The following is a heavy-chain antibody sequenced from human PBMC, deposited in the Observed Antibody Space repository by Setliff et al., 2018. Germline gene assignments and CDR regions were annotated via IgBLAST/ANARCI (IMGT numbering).Heavy chain of an antibody. D-gene: IGHD5-12*01. CDR3: ARHRVGNSGYAIPILDF. CDR2: IYPSNSNT. CDR1: GYSFTDYW. Sequence: PGASLTLSCKASGYSFTDYWIAWVRQMPGKGLEWMGIIYPSNSNTKYSPSFEAQITFSVDKSITTAYLQWSSLKASDTAIYYCARHRVGNSGYAIPILDFWGQGALVTVSS. V-gene: IGHV5-51*01. J-gene: IGHJ4*02.